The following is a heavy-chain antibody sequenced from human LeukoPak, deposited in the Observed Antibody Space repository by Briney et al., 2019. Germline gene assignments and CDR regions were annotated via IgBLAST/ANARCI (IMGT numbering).Heavy chain of an antibody. CDR3: ARDYVGNFDY. CDR2: IYYSGST. CDR1: GGSITSSTYY. Sequence: PSETLSLTCTVYGGSITSSTYYWGWIRQPPGKGLEWIGSIYYSGSTYYNPSLKSRVTISVDTSKNQFSLKLSSVTAADTAVYYCARDYVGNFDYWGQGTLVTVSS. J-gene: IGHJ4*02. D-gene: IGHD4-17*01. V-gene: IGHV4-39*01.